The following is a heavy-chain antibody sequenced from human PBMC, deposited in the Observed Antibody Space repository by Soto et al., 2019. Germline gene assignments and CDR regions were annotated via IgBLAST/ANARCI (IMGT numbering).Heavy chain of an antibody. CDR2: VYDNGRP. CDR1: GGSISVYY. V-gene: IGHV4-59*01. J-gene: IGHJ4*02. CDR3: ARGVGSSPPRY. D-gene: IGHD3-9*01. Sequence: SETLSLTCTISGGSISVYYWSWIRQSPRQGLEWIGYVYDNGRPYYSPSLKSRVTISADTSKNQISPKLISATAADTAVYYCARGVGSSPPRYWGRGTLVTVSS.